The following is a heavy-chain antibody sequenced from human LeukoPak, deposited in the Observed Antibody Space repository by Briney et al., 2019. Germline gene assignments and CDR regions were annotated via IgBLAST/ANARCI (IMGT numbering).Heavy chain of an antibody. Sequence: GGSLRLSCAASGFTFSSYAMYWVRQAPGKGLEWVAVISYDGSNKYYADSVKGRFTISRDNSKNTLYLQMNSLRAEDTAVYYCARDLGEGSSWSIIDYWGQGTLVTVSS. CDR1: GFTFSSYA. CDR3: ARDLGEGSSWSIIDY. J-gene: IGHJ4*02. D-gene: IGHD6-13*01. CDR2: ISYDGSNK. V-gene: IGHV3-30*17.